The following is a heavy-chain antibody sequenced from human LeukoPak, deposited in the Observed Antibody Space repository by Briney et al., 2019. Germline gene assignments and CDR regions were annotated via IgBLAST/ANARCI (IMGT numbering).Heavy chain of an antibody. Sequence: PGGSLRLSCAASGFPFSSDAMSSVRQAPGKVLECVSAISGSGGSTNYADSVKGRFTISRDNSKNTLYLQMNSLRAEDTAVYYCAKSNTAGHQYDMDVWGQGTTVTVS. V-gene: IGHV3-23*01. CDR1: GFPFSSDA. D-gene: IGHD5-18*01. CDR3: AKSNTAGHQYDMDV. CDR2: ISGSGGST. J-gene: IGHJ6*02.